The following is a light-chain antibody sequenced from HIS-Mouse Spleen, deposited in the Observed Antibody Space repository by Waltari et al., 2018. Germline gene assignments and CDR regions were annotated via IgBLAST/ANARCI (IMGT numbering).Light chain of an antibody. CDR2: DDS. J-gene: IGLJ2*01. Sequence: SYVLTQPPSVPVAPRKTARITRGGNNIGSKSVHWYQQKPGQAPVLVVYDDSDRPSGIPERFSGSNSGNTATLTVSRVEAGDEADYYCQVWDSSSDHVVFGGGTKLTVL. V-gene: IGLV3-21*03. CDR1: NIGSKS. CDR3: QVWDSSSDHVV.